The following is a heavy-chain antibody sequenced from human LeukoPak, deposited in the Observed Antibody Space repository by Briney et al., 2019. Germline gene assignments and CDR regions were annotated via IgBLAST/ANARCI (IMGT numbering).Heavy chain of an antibody. CDR2: INPNSDFT. J-gene: IGHJ4*02. Sequence: ASVKVSCKASGYTFTGYYTHWVRQAPGQGLEWMGWINPNSDFTNFAQNFQGRVTMTSDTSISTAYMELSRLRSDDTAVYYCARAISGGSPITASDYWGQGTLVTVSS. V-gene: IGHV1-2*02. D-gene: IGHD2-15*01. CDR3: ARAISGGSPITASDY. CDR1: GYTFTGYY.